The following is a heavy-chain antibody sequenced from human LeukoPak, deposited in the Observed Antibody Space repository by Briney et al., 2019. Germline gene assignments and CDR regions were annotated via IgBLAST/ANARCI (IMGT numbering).Heavy chain of an antibody. Sequence: SETLSLTCTVSGGSISSSSYYWGWIRQPPGKGLEWIGSIYHSGSTYYNPSLKSRVTISVDTSKNQFSLKLSSVTAADTAVYYCARYGSGSYYIGLDYWGQGTLVTVSS. CDR1: GGSISSSSYY. V-gene: IGHV4-39*07. J-gene: IGHJ4*02. CDR2: IYHSGST. D-gene: IGHD3-10*01. CDR3: ARYGSGSYYIGLDY.